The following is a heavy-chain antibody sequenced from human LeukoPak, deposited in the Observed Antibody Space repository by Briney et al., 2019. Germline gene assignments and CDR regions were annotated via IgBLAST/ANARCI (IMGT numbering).Heavy chain of an antibody. CDR3: ARDRGGSSGWYTFNY. Sequence: GRSLRLSCAASGFTFSNYAMYWVRQAPGKGLEWVAVIWYDGSNKYYADSVKGRFTISRDNSKNTLYLQMNSLRAEDTAVYYCARDRGGSSGWYTFNYWGQGTLVTVSS. J-gene: IGHJ4*02. D-gene: IGHD6-19*01. CDR2: IWYDGSNK. CDR1: GFTFSNYA. V-gene: IGHV3-33*07.